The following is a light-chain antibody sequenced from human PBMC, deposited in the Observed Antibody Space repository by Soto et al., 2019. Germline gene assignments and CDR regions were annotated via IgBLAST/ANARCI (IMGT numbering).Light chain of an antibody. V-gene: IGKV3-20*01. CDR2: GAS. Sequence: EIVLTQSPGTLSLSPGERATLSCRASQSVSSSYLAWYQQKPGQAPRLLIYGASSRATGIPDRFSGSGSGTDFTLTISRLEPEDFAAYYCQQYGSSLFGQGTRLEIK. J-gene: IGKJ5*01. CDR1: QSVSSSY. CDR3: QQYGSSL.